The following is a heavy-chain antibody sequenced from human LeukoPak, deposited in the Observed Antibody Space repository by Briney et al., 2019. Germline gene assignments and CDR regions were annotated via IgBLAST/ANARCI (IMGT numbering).Heavy chain of an antibody. CDR1: GFTVSSNY. D-gene: IGHD3-22*01. Sequence: GGSLRLSCAASGFTVSSNYMSWVRQAPGKGVEWVSVIYSGGSTYYADSVKGRFTISRDNSKNPLYLQMNSLRAEDTAVYYCARDLAYYYDSSGSEDAFDIWGQGTMVTVSS. CDR3: ARDLAYYYDSSGSEDAFDI. V-gene: IGHV3-53*01. J-gene: IGHJ3*02. CDR2: IYSGGST.